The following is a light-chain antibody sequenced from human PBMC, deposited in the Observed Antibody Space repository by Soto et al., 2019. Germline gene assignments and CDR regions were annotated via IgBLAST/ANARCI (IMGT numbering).Light chain of an antibody. CDR1: SSDVGGYNY. V-gene: IGLV2-14*01. J-gene: IGLJ1*01. CDR2: DVS. CDR3: SSYTSSSTLGV. Sequence: QSVLTQPASVSGSPGQWITISCTGTSSDVGGYNYVSWYEQHPGKAPKLMIYDVSNRPSGVSNRFSGSKSGNTASLTISGLQAEDEADYYCSSYTSSSTLGVFGTGTKLTVL.